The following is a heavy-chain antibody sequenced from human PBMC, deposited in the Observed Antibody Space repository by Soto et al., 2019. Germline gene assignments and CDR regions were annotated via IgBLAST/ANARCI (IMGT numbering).Heavy chain of an antibody. D-gene: IGHD3-10*01. Sequence: RQAPGQGLEWMGGIIPIFGTANYAQKFQGRVTITADESTSTAYMELSSLRSEDTAVYYCASPWFSHAFEIWRKGTMDPVS. J-gene: IGHJ3*02. V-gene: IGHV1-69*01. CDR2: IIPIFGTA. CDR3: ASPWFSHAFEI.